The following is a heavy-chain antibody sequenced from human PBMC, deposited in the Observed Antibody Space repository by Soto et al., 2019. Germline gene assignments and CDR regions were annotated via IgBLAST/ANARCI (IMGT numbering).Heavy chain of an antibody. CDR2: ISGSGGST. CDR3: AKCITIFGVVIYMYYGMDV. Sequence: PGGSLRLSCAASGFTFSSYAMSWVRQAPGKGLEWVSAISGSGGSTYYADSVKGRFTISRDNSKNTLYLQMNSLRAEDTAVYYCAKCITIFGVVIYMYYGMDVWGQGTTVTVSS. D-gene: IGHD3-3*01. J-gene: IGHJ6*02. V-gene: IGHV3-23*01. CDR1: GFTFSSYA.